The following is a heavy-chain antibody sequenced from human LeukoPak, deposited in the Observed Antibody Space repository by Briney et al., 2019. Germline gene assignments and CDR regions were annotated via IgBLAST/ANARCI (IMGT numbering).Heavy chain of an antibody. CDR2: MNPSSGNT. D-gene: IGHD2-21*01. J-gene: IGHJ4*02. CDR3: ARVAGNCGGDCYRLVY. V-gene: IGHV1-8*01. Sequence: GASVKVSCKASGYTFTTYDINWVRQATGQGLEWMAWMNPSSGNTGYAQKFQGRVTMTRNTSISTAYMELSSLRSEDTAAYYCARVAGNCGGDCYRLVYWGQGTLVTVAS. CDR1: GYTFTTYD.